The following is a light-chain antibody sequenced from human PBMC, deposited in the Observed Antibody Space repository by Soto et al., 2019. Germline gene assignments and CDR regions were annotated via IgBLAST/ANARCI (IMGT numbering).Light chain of an antibody. V-gene: IGLV1-47*01. CDR3: AAWDDSLSGRV. J-gene: IGLJ3*02. CDR1: SSNIGNND. Sequence: QSVLTQPPSASGTPGQRVSISCSGRSSNIGNNDVYWYQQLPGTAPKLLIYRNNQRPSGVPDRFSGSKSGTSASLAISGLRSDDEADYYCAAWDDSLSGRVFGGGTKLTVL. CDR2: RNN.